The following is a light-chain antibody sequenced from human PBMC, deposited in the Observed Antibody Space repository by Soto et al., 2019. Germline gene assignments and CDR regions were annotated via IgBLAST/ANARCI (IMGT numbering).Light chain of an antibody. CDR2: YDN. CDR3: GTWDSSLSAGGV. J-gene: IGLJ2*01. Sequence: QSVLTHPPSVSAAPGQKVTISCSGSGSNIGNNYVSWYQQLPGTAPKLLIYYDNKRPSGIPDRFSGSKSGTSATLGITGLQTGDEANYYCGTWDSSLSAGGVFGGGTKLTVL. V-gene: IGLV1-51*01. CDR1: GSNIGNNY.